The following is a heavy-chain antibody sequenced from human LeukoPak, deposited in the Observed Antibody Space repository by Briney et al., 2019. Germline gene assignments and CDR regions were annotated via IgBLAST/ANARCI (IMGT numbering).Heavy chain of an antibody. J-gene: IGHJ4*02. CDR2: IYSGGRT. CDR1: GFTVSSNY. CDR3: ARETMVRGVPYY. D-gene: IGHD3-10*01. V-gene: IGHV3-66*02. Sequence: PGGSLRLSCAASGFTVSSNYMSWVRQAPGKGLEWVSVIYSGGRTYYADSVKGRFTISRDNSKNTLSLQMNSLRAEDTAVYYCARETMVRGVPYYWGQGTLVTVSS.